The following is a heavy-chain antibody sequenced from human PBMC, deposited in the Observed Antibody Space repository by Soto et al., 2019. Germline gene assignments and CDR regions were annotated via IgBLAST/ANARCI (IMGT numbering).Heavy chain of an antibody. CDR1: GFTFSSYD. CDR3: ARGKWNYRYFDY. D-gene: IGHD1-7*01. CDR2: IWHDVSNK. J-gene: IGHJ4*02. Sequence: PGGSLRLSCAASGFTFSSYDMHWVRQAPGRGLEWVAVIWHDVSNKYYADSVKGRLTISRDNSKNTLYLQMNSLRAEDTAVYYCARGKWNYRYFDYWGQGTLVTVSS. V-gene: IGHV3-33*01.